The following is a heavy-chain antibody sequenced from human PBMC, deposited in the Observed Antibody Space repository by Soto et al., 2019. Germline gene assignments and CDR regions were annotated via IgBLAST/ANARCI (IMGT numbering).Heavy chain of an antibody. CDR1: GGSISSSSYY. Sequence: SETLSLTCTVSGGSISSSSYYWGWIRQPPGKGLEWIGSIYYSGSTYYNPSLKSRVTISVDTSKNQFSLKLSSVTAADTAVYYCASLHSGYCTNGVCFGFYYWGQGTLVTVSS. CDR3: ASLHSGYCTNGVCFGFYY. CDR2: IYYSGST. V-gene: IGHV4-39*01. J-gene: IGHJ4*02. D-gene: IGHD2-8*01.